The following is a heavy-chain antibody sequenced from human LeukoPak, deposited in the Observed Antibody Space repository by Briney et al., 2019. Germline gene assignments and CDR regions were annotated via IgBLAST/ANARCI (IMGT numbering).Heavy chain of an antibody. Sequence: ASVKVSCKVSGYTLTELSMHWVRQAPGKGLEWMGGFDPEDGETIYAQKFQGRVTMTEDTSTDTAYMELSSLRSEDTAVYYCARSWWGTDWSLYENWFDPWGQGTLVTVSS. D-gene: IGHD3/OR15-3a*01. CDR3: ARSWWGTDWSLYENWFDP. CDR1: GYTLTELS. CDR2: FDPEDGET. V-gene: IGHV1-24*01. J-gene: IGHJ5*02.